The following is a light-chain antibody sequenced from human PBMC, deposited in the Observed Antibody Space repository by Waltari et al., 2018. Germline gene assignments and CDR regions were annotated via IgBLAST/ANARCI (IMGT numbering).Light chain of an antibody. J-gene: IGLJ1*01. V-gene: IGLV3-25*03. CDR2: KDS. Sequence: SYELTQPPSVSVSPGQTARITCSGDALPKQYAYWYQQKPGQAPVLVRYKDSERPSGIPERFSGSSSGTTVTLTISGVQAEDEADYYCQSADNIFGTGTKVTVL. CDR3: QSADNI. CDR1: ALPKQY.